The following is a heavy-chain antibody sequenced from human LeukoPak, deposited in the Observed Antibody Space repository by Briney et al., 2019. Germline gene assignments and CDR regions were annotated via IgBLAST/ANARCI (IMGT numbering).Heavy chain of an antibody. V-gene: IGHV4-59*12. CDR2: ISYTGIA. Sequence: SETLSLTCTVSGGSISGYYRSWIRQPPGKGLEWIGYISYTGIANYNPSLKSRVTISVDRSKNQFSLKLSSVTAADTAVYYCARASGYCSSTSCYTFDYWGQGTLVTVSS. CDR1: GGSISGYY. CDR3: ARASGYCSSTSCYTFDY. J-gene: IGHJ4*02. D-gene: IGHD2-2*02.